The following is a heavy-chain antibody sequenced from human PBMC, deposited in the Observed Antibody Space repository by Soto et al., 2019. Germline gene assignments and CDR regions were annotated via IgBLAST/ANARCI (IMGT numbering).Heavy chain of an antibody. V-gene: IGHV1-2*02. Sequence: QVQLVQSGAEVKEPGASVKVSCKASGYTLTDYYMHWVRQAPGQGLEWMGGINPKSGGSKSAQLFQGSVTMTRDISISTVYMEVSRLRFDDTAVYYCARGKEISDYWNFDLWGRGTLVTVSS. D-gene: IGHD3-10*01. CDR2: INPKSGGS. CDR3: ARGKEISDYWNFDL. J-gene: IGHJ2*01. CDR1: GYTLTDYY.